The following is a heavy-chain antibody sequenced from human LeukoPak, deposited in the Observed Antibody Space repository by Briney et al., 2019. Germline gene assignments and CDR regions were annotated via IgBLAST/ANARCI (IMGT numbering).Heavy chain of an antibody. Sequence: GGSLRLYCAASGFTISGHYMSWIRQAPGKGLEWLSHIGISGETSYNADSVKGRFTISRDNGKSTLYLQMNSLRVEDTAVYYCTRYGDSANKVDFWGQGTLVTVSS. V-gene: IGHV3-11*01. D-gene: IGHD7-27*01. CDR2: IGISGETS. CDR3: TRYGDSANKVDF. J-gene: IGHJ4*02. CDR1: GFTISGHY.